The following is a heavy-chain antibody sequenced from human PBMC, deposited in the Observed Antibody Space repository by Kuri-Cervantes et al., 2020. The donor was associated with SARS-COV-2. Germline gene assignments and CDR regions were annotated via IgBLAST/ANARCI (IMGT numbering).Heavy chain of an antibody. CDR1: GGTFSSYA. Sequence: SVKVSCKASGGTFSSYAISWVRQAPGQGLEWMGGIIPIFGTANYAQKFQGRVTITADKSTSTAYMELSSLRSEDTAVYYCARVGREWDADAFDIWGHGTMVTVSS. J-gene: IGHJ3*02. CDR3: ARVGREWDADAFDI. CDR2: IIPIFGTA. V-gene: IGHV1-69*06. D-gene: IGHD1-26*01.